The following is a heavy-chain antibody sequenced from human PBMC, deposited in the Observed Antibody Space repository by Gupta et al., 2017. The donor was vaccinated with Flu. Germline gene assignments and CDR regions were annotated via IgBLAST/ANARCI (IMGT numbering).Heavy chain of an antibody. CDR3: ATSAQEMPPPTSSYGEGV. V-gene: IGHV3-11*01. Sequence: SWNRQAPGKGLEWISSFSGRGAFDKYADSVRGRFTVSRDTAKSSFFLHMTALRGYDTAVYYCATSAQEMPPPTSSYGEGVWGQGSTVIVSS. CDR2: FSGRGAFD. D-gene: IGHD3-10*01. J-gene: IGHJ6*02.